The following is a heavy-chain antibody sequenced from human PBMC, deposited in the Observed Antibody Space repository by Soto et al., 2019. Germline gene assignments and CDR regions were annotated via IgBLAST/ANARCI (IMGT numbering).Heavy chain of an antibody. CDR2: IWYDGSNK. CDR1: GFTFSSYG. Sequence: GGSLRLSCAASGFTFSSYGIHWVRQAPGKGLEWVAVIWYDGSNKYYADSVKGRFTISRDNSKNTLYLQMNSLRAEDTAVYYCAREEYGMDVWGQGTTVTVSS. J-gene: IGHJ6*02. CDR3: AREEYGMDV. V-gene: IGHV3-33*01.